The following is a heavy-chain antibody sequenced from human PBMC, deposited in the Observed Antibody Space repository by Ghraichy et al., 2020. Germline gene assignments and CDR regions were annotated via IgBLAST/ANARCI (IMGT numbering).Heavy chain of an antibody. J-gene: IGHJ4*02. CDR1: EFTFSSYG. Sequence: GGSLRLSCAASEFTFSSYGMHWVRQAPGKGLEWVAVISYDGSKKYYADSAKGRFTISRDNSKNTLYLQMNSLRAEDTAVYYCAKDYEAYCGGDCYSFFDYWGQGTLVTVSS. V-gene: IGHV3-30*18. D-gene: IGHD2-21*02. CDR2: ISYDGSKK. CDR3: AKDYEAYCGGDCYSFFDY.